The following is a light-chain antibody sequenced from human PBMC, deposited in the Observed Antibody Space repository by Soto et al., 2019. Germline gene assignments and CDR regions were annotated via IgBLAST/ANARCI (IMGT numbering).Light chain of an antibody. CDR3: QQYNNWPIYT. CDR1: QSVSSN. Sequence: EIVMTQSPATLSVSPGERATLSCRASQSVSSNLAWYQQKAGQAPRLLIYGASTRATGIPDRFSGSGSGTEFTLTISSLQSGDVAVYYCQQYNNWPIYTFGQGTKLEIK. J-gene: IGKJ2*01. CDR2: GAS. V-gene: IGKV3-15*01.